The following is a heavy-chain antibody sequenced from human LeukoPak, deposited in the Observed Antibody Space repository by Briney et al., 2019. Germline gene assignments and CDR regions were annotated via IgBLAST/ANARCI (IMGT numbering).Heavy chain of an antibody. CDR3: ARDDPYSGGLGRAFDI. CDR1: GYTFTSYA. J-gene: IGHJ3*02. Sequence: ASVKVSCKASGYTFTSYAMNWVRQAPGQGLEWKGLINTNTGNPTYAQGFTGRFVFSLDTSVSTAYLQISSLKAEDTAVYYCARDDPYSGGLGRAFDIWDQGTMVTVSS. D-gene: IGHD1-26*01. CDR2: INTNTGNP. V-gene: IGHV7-4-1*02.